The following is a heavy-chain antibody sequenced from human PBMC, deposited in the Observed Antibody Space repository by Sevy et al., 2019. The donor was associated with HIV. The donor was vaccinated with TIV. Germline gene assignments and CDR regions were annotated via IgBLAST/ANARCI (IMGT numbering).Heavy chain of an antibody. CDR1: GFTFDDYA. J-gene: IGHJ4*02. CDR3: ARDPRIFGDYLLTYFDY. V-gene: IGHV3-33*08. D-gene: IGHD4-17*01. CDR2: IWYDGNNQ. Sequence: GGSLRLSCAASGFTFDDYATHWVRQAPGKGLEWVAVIWYDGNNQHYADSVRGRFTISRDNSKNTLYLQLSSLRAEDTAVYYCARDPRIFGDYLLTYFDYWGQGVLVTVSS.